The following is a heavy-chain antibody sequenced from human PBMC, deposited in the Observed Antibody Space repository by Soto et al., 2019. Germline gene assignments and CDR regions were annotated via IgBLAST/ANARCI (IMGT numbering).Heavy chain of an antibody. D-gene: IGHD5-12*01. CDR1: GFTFSSYA. J-gene: IGHJ4*02. Sequence: QVQLVESGGGVVQPGRSLRLSCAASGFTFSSYAMHWVRQAPGKGLEWVAVISYDGSNKYYADSVKGRFTISRDNSKNTLYLPMNSLRAEDTAVYYGARGRSRWLQLHGYWGQGTLVTVSS. V-gene: IGHV3-30-3*01. CDR3: ARGRSRWLQLHGY. CDR2: ISYDGSNK.